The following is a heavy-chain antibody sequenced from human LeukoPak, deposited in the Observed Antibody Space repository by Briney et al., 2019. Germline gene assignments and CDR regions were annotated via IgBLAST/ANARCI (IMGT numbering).Heavy chain of an antibody. CDR2: IWHDARNK. V-gene: IGHV3-30*02. D-gene: IGHD3-10*01. CDR1: GFTFSTYG. CDR3: AKGENYGLLH. J-gene: IGHJ4*02. Sequence: GGSLRLSCAASGFTFSTYGVHWVRQAPGKGLEWVADIWHDARNKYYTDSVKGRFTISRDNSKNTLYLQMNSLRAEDTAVYYCAKGENYGLLHWGQGTLVTVSS.